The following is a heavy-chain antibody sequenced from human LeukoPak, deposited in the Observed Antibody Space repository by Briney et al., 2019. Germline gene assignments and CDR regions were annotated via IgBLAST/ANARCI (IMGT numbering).Heavy chain of an antibody. J-gene: IGHJ4*02. V-gene: IGHV1-18*01. CDR3: AYASRSYNPTGNFDY. D-gene: IGHD2-2*01. Sequence: ASVKVSCKASGYTFNSYGFHWVRQAPGQGLEWMGWISAYTGNTNYAQDFRGRVTLTTDTSASTAYMELRSLRSDDTAVYYCAYASRSYNPTGNFDYWGQGTLVTVSS. CDR2: ISAYTGNT. CDR1: GYTFNSYG.